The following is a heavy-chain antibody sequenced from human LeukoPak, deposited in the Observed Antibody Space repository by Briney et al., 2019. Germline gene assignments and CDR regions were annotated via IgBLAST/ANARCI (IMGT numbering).Heavy chain of an antibody. CDR2: IYYSGST. CDR3: ARGSGYSGYGEYFYSYYGMDV. D-gene: IGHD5-12*01. J-gene: IGHJ6*02. CDR1: GGSIISSSYY. V-gene: IGHV4-39*06. Sequence: PSETLSLTGTGSGGSIISSSYYWGWIRQPPGKGLEWIGSIYYSGSTYYNPSLKSRVTRSVDPPKHQFALKLSSVAPADTALCYCARGSGYSGYGEYFYSYYGMDVWGQGTTVTVSS.